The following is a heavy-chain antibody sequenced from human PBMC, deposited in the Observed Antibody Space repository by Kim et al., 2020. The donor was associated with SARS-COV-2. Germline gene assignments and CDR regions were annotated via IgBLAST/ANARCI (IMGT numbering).Heavy chain of an antibody. V-gene: IGHV3-23*01. CDR2: ISVSGGTA. Sequence: GGSLRLSCAASGFTFSSYDMNWVRQAPGKGLEWVSIISVSGGTANYADSVEGRFTTSRDNSMNTLYLRMNSLRVEDTAVYYCAKARVGANGFDIWGQGT. CDR1: GFTFSSYD. D-gene: IGHD1-26*01. CDR3: AKARVGANGFDI. J-gene: IGHJ3*02.